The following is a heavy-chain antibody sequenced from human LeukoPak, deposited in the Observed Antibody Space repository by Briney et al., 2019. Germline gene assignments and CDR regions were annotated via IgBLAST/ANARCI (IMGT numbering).Heavy chain of an antibody. V-gene: IGHV3-30*18. D-gene: IGHD6-13*01. CDR1: GFTFSSYA. CDR2: ISYDGNNK. J-gene: IGHJ4*02. CDR3: AKRGSNWSTDY. Sequence: GGSLRLSCAASGFTFSSYAMHWVRQAPGEGLEWVAVISYDGNNKYYSDSVRGRFTISRDDFKNTVYLQMDSLRAEDTAIYYRAKRGSNWSTDYWGQGTLVTVSS.